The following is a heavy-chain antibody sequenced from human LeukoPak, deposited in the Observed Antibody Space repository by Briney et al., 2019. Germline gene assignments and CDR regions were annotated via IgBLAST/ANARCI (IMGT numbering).Heavy chain of an antibody. J-gene: IGHJ6*03. CDR2: IYSCGST. CDR1: GFTVSSNY. D-gene: IGHD1-26*01. V-gene: IGHV3-66*01. CDR3: ANTPPVGSYFPGHDCSYMGV. Sequence: PGGSLRLSCAASGFTVSSNYMSWVRQAPGKGLEWVSVIYSCGSTYYSDSVKGRFTISRDNSKNTLYLQMNSLRAEDTAVYYCANTPPVGSYFPGHDCSYMGVWGKGTTVTISS.